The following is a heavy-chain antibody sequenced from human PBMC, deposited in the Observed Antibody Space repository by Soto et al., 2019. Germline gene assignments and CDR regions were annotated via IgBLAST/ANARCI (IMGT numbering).Heavy chain of an antibody. CDR2: VRSDGDTT. V-gene: IGHV3-23*01. CDR3: AKGKGVGATPDGANC. Sequence: EVQVLESGGGLVQPGGSLRLSCAASGFTFSRYGMNWDRQAPVKGLEWVSGVRSDGDTTYNADSVKGRFTVSRDNFKNTVDLQMNSLRVEDTAGYYCAKGKGVGATPDGANCWGQGTLVTVSS. D-gene: IGHD1-26*01. J-gene: IGHJ4*02. CDR1: GFTFSRYG.